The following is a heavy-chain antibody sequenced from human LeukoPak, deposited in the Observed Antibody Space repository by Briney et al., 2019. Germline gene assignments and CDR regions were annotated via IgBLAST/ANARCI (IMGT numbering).Heavy chain of an antibody. CDR3: ARGNFYIAAAGTRWFDP. CDR2: INHSGST. J-gene: IGHJ5*02. D-gene: IGHD6-13*01. V-gene: IGHV4-34*01. CDR1: GGSFSGYY. Sequence: PSETLSLTCAVYGGSFSGYYWSWIRQPPGKRLEWIGEINHSGSTNYNPSLKSRVTISVDTSKNQFSLKLSPVTAADTAVYYCARGNFYIAAAGTRWFDPWGQGTLVTVSS.